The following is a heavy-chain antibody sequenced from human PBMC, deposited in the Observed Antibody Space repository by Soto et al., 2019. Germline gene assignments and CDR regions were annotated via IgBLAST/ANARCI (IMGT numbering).Heavy chain of an antibody. J-gene: IGHJ4*02. D-gene: IGHD2-2*01. Sequence: GGSLSLSCAASGFTFSDYYMSWIRQAPGKGLEWVSYISSSGSTIYYADSVKGRFTISRDNAKNSLYLQMNSLRAEYTAVYYCARIVPAAIYVDYWGQGTLVTVSS. CDR2: ISSSGSTI. V-gene: IGHV3-11*01. CDR3: ARIVPAAIYVDY. CDR1: GFTFSDYY.